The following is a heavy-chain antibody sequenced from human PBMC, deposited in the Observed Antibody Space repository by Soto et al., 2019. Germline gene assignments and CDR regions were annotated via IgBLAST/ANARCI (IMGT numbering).Heavy chain of an antibody. Sequence: QVQLVESGGGLVKPGGSLRLSCAASGFTCSDSYMTWIRQAPGKGLEWISYISGSGDTIYYADSVKGRFTVSRDNAKNSLYLQMNSLRAEDTDVYYCASDPYYYASEYWGQGTLVTVSS. CDR3: ASDPYYYASEY. J-gene: IGHJ4*02. D-gene: IGHD3-10*01. CDR2: ISGSGDTI. V-gene: IGHV3-11*01. CDR1: GFTCSDSY.